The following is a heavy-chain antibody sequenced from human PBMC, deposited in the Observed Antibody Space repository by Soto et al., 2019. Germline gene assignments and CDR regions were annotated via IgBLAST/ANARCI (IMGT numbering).Heavy chain of an antibody. D-gene: IGHD2-2*01. CDR1: GYTFTSYD. J-gene: IGHJ4*02. CDR2: MNPNSGNT. V-gene: IGHV1-8*01. Sequence: QVQLVQSGAEVKKPGASVKVSCKASGYTFTSYDINWVRQATGQGLEWMGWMNPNSGNTGYAQKFQGRSTMTRNTSISTAYMELSSLRSEDTAVYYCARGTRGYCSSTSCPPLDYWGQGTLVTVSS. CDR3: ARGTRGYCSSTSCPPLDY.